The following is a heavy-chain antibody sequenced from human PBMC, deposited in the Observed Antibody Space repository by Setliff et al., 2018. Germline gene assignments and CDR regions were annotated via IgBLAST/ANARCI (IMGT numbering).Heavy chain of an antibody. Sequence: PRESLKISCKGSGYNFNNYWIGWVRQMPGKGLEWMGIIYLGDSDTRYSPSLQGHVTISADKSTRTAYLQWNRLKASDTAIYYCARTLRYGGYLLAYWGQGTLVTVSS. CDR2: IYLGDSDT. V-gene: IGHV5-51*01. CDR3: ARTLRYGGYLLAY. J-gene: IGHJ4*02. D-gene: IGHD5-12*01. CDR1: GYNFNNYW.